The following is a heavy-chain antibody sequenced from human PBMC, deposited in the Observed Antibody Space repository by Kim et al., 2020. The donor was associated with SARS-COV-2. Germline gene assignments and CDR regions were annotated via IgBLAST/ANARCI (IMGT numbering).Heavy chain of an antibody. CDR3: ARDHRILSAGYYYYGMDV. J-gene: IGHJ6*02. Sequence: KFQGRVTITADESTSAAYMEVSSLRSEDTAVYYCARDHRILSAGYYYYGMDVWGQGTTVTVSS. D-gene: IGHD2-15*01. V-gene: IGHV1-69*01.